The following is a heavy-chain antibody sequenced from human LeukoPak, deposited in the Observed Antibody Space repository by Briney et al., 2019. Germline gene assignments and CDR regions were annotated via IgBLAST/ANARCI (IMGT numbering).Heavy chain of an antibody. CDR2: FDPEDGET. Sequence: ASVKVSCKVSGYTLTELSMHWVRQAPGKGLEWMRGFDPEDGETIYAQKFQGRVTMTEDTSTDTAYMELSSLRSEDTAVYYCATRRDTYSGSSWYSYFDYWGQGTLVTVSS. CDR3: ATRRDTYSGSSWYSYFDY. D-gene: IGHD6-13*01. V-gene: IGHV1-24*01. J-gene: IGHJ4*02. CDR1: GYTLTELS.